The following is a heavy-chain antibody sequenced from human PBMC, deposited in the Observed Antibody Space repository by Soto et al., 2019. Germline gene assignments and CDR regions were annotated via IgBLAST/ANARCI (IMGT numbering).Heavy chain of an antibody. CDR3: ARVEMATQDY. Sequence: GESLKIYCKGSGYSFTSYWISWVRQMPGKGLEWMGRIDPSDSYTNYSPSFQGHVTISADKSISTAYLQWSSLKAPDTAMYYCARVEMATQDYWGQGTLVTVSS. D-gene: IGHD5-12*01. CDR1: GYSFTSYW. J-gene: IGHJ4*02. CDR2: IDPSDSYT. V-gene: IGHV5-10-1*01.